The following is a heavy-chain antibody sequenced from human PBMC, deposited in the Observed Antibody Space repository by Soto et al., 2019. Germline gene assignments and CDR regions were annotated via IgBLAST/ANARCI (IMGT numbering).Heavy chain of an antibody. Sequence: NLRRTLSLTCAVSGGSISSSNWWSWVRQPPGKGLEWIGEIYHSGSTNYNPSLKSRVTISVDKSKNQFSLKLSSVTAADTAVYYCARVTYYDFWSGYGSNYYGMDVWGQGTTVTVSS. CDR2: IYHSGST. V-gene: IGHV4-4*03. CDR1: GGSISSSNW. J-gene: IGHJ6*02. D-gene: IGHD3-3*01. CDR3: ARVTYYDFWSGYGSNYYGMDV.